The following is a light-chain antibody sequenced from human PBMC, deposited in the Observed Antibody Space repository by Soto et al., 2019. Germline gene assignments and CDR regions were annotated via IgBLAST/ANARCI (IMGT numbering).Light chain of an antibody. V-gene: IGKV3-15*01. CDR2: GAS. CDR1: QSVSSN. J-gene: IGKJ1*01. CDR3: QQYNKWLWT. Sequence: EIVMTQAPATLSVSPGERVTVSCRASQSVSSNLAWYQQKPGQTPRLLIYGASTRATGTPARFSGSGSGTELILTISSPQSEDFATYYCQQYNKWLWTFGQGTKVEI.